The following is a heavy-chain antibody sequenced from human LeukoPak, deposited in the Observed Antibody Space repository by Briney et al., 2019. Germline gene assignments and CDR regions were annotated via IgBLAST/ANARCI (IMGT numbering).Heavy chain of an antibody. J-gene: IGHJ5*02. V-gene: IGHV3-23*01. CDR2: ISGSGGST. CDR1: GFTFSSYA. CDR3: AKDGYCSSTSCRATPFDP. D-gene: IGHD2-2*03. Sequence: GGSLRLSCAASGFTFSSYALSWVRQAPGKGLEWVSAISGSGGSTYYADSVKGRFTISRDNSKNTLYLQMNSLRAEDTAVYYCAKDGYCSSTSCRATPFDPWGQGTLVTVSS.